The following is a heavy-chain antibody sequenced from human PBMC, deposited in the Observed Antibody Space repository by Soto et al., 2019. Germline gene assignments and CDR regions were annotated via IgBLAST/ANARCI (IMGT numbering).Heavy chain of an antibody. J-gene: IGHJ4*02. CDR1: GYTFTGYY. D-gene: IGHD3-22*01. V-gene: IGHV1-2*04. Sequence: GASVKVSCKASGYTFTGYYMHWVRQAPGQGLEWMGWINPNSGDTNYAQKFQGWVTMTRDTSISTAYMELSRRTSDDTAVYYCARGVDYYDSSGYVRRGFDYWGQGTLVTVSS. CDR2: INPNSGDT. CDR3: ARGVDYYDSSGYVRRGFDY.